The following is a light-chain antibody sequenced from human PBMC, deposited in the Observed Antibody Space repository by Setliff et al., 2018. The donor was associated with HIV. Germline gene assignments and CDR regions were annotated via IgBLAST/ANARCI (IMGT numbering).Light chain of an antibody. CDR3: CSYTTSSTYV. Sequence: QSALTQPASVSGSPGQSITIPCTGTSSDVGNNNYVSWFQHHPGKVPKLIIYEVFHRPSGVSNRFSASKSGNTASLTISGLQTDDEADYYCCSYTTSSTYVCGTGTKVTV. CDR1: SSDVGNNNY. CDR2: EVF. J-gene: IGLJ1*01. V-gene: IGLV2-14*01.